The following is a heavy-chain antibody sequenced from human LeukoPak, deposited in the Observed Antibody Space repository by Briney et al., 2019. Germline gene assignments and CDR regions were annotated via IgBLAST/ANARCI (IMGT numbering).Heavy chain of an antibody. CDR2: ISHDGSSK. CDR3: LTGGAFDL. J-gene: IGHJ3*01. CDR1: GFTFSSYD. V-gene: IGHV3-30*03. Sequence: PGGSLRLSCEASGFTFSSYDMHWVRQAPGKGLEWVAVISHDGSSKYYADSVKGRFTISRDNSKNTLYLQMTSLRVEDAAVYYCLTGGAFDLWGQGTMVTVSS. D-gene: IGHD1-14*01.